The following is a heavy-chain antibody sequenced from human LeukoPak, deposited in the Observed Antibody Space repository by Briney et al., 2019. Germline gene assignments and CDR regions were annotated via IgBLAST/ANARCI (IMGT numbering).Heavy chain of an antibody. CDR1: GFSLTTYG. CDR3: ARDGGSGIDY. CDR2: IWYDGSRK. J-gene: IGHJ4*02. D-gene: IGHD3-10*01. Sequence: TGGSLRLSCAASGFSLTTYGTHWLRQAPGKGLEWVAVIWYDGSRKFYGDSVKGRFTVPRDTSENTMYLQMNTLRVDDTAVYYCARDGGSGIDYWGQGTPVTVSS. V-gene: IGHV3-33*01.